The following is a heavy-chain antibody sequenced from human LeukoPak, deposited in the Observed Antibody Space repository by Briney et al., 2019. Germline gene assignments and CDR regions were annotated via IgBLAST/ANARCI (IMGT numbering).Heavy chain of an antibody. CDR1: GGSISSGGYY. D-gene: IGHD3-3*01. V-gene: IGHV4-31*03. Sequence: SETLSLTCTVSGGSISSGGYYWSWIRQHPGKGLEWIGYIYYSGSTYYNPSLKSRVTISVDRSKNQFSLKLSSVTAADTAVYYCARNRNDFWSGGYYYYGMDVWGQGTTVTVSS. CDR2: IYYSGST. CDR3: ARNRNDFWSGGYYYYGMDV. J-gene: IGHJ6*02.